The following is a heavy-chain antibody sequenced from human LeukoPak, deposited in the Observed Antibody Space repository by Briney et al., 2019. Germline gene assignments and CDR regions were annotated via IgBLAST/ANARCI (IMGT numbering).Heavy chain of an antibody. CDR1: GFTVSGNY. V-gene: IGHV3-53*01. J-gene: IGHJ4*02. CDR3: AKGDDYFDS. Sequence: GGSLRLSCAASGFTVSGNYMTWVRQAPGKGLEWVSVFYSGGNTYYADSVKGRFTISRDTSKNTLYLQVNSLRAEDTAMYYCAKGDDYFDSWGQGTLVTVSS. D-gene: IGHD3-16*01. CDR2: FYSGGNT.